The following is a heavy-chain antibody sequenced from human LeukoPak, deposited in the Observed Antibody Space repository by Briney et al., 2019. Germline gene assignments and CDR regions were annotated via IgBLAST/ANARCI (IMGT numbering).Heavy chain of an antibody. V-gene: IGHV3-33*01. CDR1: GFTFSNYG. CDR2: IWYDGSNK. CDR3: ARGPSRENC. D-gene: IGHD3-10*01. Sequence: PGRSLRLSCAASGFTFSNYGMHWVRQAPGKGLEWVTVIWYDGSNKYYADSVKGRFTISRDNSKNTLYLQMNSLSAEDTAVYYCARGPSRENCWGQGTLVTVSS. J-gene: IGHJ4*02.